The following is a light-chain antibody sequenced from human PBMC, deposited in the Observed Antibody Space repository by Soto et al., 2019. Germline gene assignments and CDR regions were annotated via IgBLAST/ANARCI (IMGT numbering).Light chain of an antibody. CDR3: QQYNIWPLWT. Sequence: EVVMTQSPATLSVSPGDRATLSCRASESVTSSLAWYQQKPGQPPRLLIYAASTRATDVPARFSGGGSETEFTLTISSLQSEDFAVYFCQQYNIWPLWTVGQGTRLEIK. CDR1: ESVTSS. CDR2: AAS. V-gene: IGKV3-15*01. J-gene: IGKJ5*01.